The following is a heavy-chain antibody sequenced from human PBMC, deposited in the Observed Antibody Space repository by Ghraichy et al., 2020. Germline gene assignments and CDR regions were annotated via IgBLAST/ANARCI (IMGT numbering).Heavy chain of an antibody. V-gene: IGHV3-15*01. CDR1: GFTFSNAY. Sequence: GGSLRLSCVASGFTFSNAYMSWVRQAPGKGLEWVGRIKTKIDGGTTDYATPVKGRFTISRDDSANTLYLQMTNLKTEDTAVYYCPTDEGPVRRSSGWYGAFDNWGQGILVTVSS. CDR2: IKTKIDGGTT. CDR3: PTDEGPVRRSSGWYGAFDN. D-gene: IGHD6-19*01. J-gene: IGHJ4*02.